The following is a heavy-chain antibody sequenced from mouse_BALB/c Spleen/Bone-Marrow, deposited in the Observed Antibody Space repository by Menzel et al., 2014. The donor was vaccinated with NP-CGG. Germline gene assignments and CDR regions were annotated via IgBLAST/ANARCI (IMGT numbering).Heavy chain of an antibody. V-gene: IGHV1-69*02. Sequence: QVQLQQSGAEVVKPGASVKVSCKASGYTFTNYWMQWVKQRPGQGLEWIGEIEPSDSYTNYNQDSKGKATLTVDKSSSAAYMQLSSPASEDSAVYYCARGRTTVVSDYWGQGTSLTVSS. D-gene: IGHD1-1*01. CDR1: GYTFTNYW. J-gene: IGHJ2*02. CDR3: ARGRTTVVSDY. CDR2: IEPSDSYT.